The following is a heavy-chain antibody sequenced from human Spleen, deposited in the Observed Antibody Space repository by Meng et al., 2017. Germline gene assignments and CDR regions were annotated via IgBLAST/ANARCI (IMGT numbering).Heavy chain of an antibody. D-gene: IGHD1-26*01. V-gene: IGHV3-23*01. CDR1: GFTFSTYA. CDR2: ISGSGGST. Sequence: GGSLRLSCAASGFTFSTYAMIWVRQAPGKGLESVSAISGSGGSTYYADSVKGRFTISRDNSKNTLYLQMNSLRAEDTAVYYCAKNTQAWELPNYYFDSWGQGALVTVSS. CDR3: AKNTQAWELPNYYFDS. J-gene: IGHJ4*02.